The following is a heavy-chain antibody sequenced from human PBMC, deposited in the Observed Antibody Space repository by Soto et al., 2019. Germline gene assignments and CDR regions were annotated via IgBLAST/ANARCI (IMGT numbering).Heavy chain of an antibody. D-gene: IGHD2-15*01. V-gene: IGHV1-46*03. Sequence: GASVKVSCQATEYTLTRYYMHWVRQAPGQRVERMGIINPSGGSTSYAQKFQGRVTMTRDTSTSTVYMELSSLRSEDTAVYYCARFDSPNCSGGSCYSAFDIWGQGTMVTVSS. CDR2: INPSGGST. CDR3: ARFDSPNCSGGSCYSAFDI. J-gene: IGHJ3*02. CDR1: EYTLTRYY.